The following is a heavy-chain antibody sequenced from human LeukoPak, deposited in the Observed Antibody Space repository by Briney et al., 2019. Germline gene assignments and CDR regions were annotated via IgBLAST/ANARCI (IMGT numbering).Heavy chain of an antibody. CDR1: GFTFDDYA. V-gene: IGHV3-9*01. CDR3: AKDRGAIGYSFDY. D-gene: IGHD5-18*01. CDR2: ISWNSGTI. J-gene: IGHJ4*02. Sequence: GGSLRLSCAASGFTFDDYAMHWVRQAPGKGLEWVSGISWNSGTIGYADSVKGRFTISRDNAKNSLYLQMNSLGAEDTAMYYCAKDRGAIGYSFDYWGQGTLVTVSS.